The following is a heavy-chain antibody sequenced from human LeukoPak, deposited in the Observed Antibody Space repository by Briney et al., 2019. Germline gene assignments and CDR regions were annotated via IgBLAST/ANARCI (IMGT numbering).Heavy chain of an antibody. J-gene: IGHJ4*02. V-gene: IGHV1-2*02. CDR3: ARGGGYDEFDY. D-gene: IGHD5-12*01. CDR1: GYTFSAYY. Sequence: GASVKVSCKASGYTFSAYYMDWVRQAPGQGLEWMGWINPNSGGTNYAQKFQGRVTMTRDTSISTAYMDLSRLRSDDTAVYYCARGGGYDEFDYWGQGTLVTVSS. CDR2: INPNSGGT.